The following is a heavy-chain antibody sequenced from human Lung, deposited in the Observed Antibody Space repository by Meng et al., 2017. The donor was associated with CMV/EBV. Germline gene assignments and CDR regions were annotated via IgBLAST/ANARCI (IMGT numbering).Heavy chain of an antibody. CDR3: ARQGITIFGVDYYYYYGMDV. V-gene: IGHV5-51*01. J-gene: IGHJ6*02. Sequence: GEXXKISCKGSGYSFTSYWIGWVRQMPGKGLEWMGIIYPGDSDTRYSPSFQGQVTISADKSISTAYLQWSSLKASDTAMYYCARQGITIFGVDYYYYYGMDVWXQGNXVTVSS. D-gene: IGHD3-3*01. CDR2: IYPGDSDT. CDR1: GYSFTSYW.